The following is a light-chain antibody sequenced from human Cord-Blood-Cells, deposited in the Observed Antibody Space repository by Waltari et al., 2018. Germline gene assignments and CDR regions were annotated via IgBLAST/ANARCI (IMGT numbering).Light chain of an antibody. CDR2: GAS. CDR3: QQYKNWPPLT. CDR1: QSVSSN. J-gene: IGKJ4*01. Sequence: EIVMTQSPATLSVSPGERATLSCRASQSVSSNLAWYQQKPGQAPRLLIYGASTRATGIPASFSGSGSGTEFTLTISSLQSEDFAVYDCQQYKNWPPLTVGGGTKVEIK. V-gene: IGKV3-15*01.